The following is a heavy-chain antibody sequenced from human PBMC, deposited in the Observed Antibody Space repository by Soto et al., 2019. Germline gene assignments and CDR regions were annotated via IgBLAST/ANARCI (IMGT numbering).Heavy chain of an antibody. D-gene: IGHD3-9*01. CDR3: AHKGPEDWPLDY. CDR1: GFSLSTSGVG. J-gene: IGHJ4*02. V-gene: IGHV2-5*02. Sequence: QITLKESGPTLVRPTQTLTLTCAFSGFSLSTSGVGVGWIRQPPGQALEWLAVIYWADSKHYSPSLRSRLTITKDTSKNLVVLTMTNMDPMDTGTYYCAHKGPEDWPLDYWGQGTLVTVSS. CDR2: IYWADSK.